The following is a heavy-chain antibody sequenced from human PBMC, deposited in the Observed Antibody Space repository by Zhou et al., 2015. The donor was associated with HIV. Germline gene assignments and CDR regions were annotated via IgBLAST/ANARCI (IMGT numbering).Heavy chain of an antibody. CDR2: ISPSGGRT. CDR1: GFTFSNDG. J-gene: IGHJ4*02. Sequence: EVQLFGVGGEAWYSRGGSLRLSCAASGFTFSNDGMSWVRQAPGKGLEWVSTISPSGGRTYFADSVKGRCTISRDNSKKTLYLQMSSLRVEDTAVYYCAKDSGGYRFFDNWGQGTLVTVSS. V-gene: IGHV3-23*01. D-gene: IGHD5-12*01. CDR3: AKDSGGYRFFDN.